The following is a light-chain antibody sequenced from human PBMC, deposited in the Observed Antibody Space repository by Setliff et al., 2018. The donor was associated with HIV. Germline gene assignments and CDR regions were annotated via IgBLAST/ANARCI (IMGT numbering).Light chain of an antibody. CDR2: YDN. J-gene: IGLJ1*01. CDR3: QVWDTGSDPPCV. CDR1: NIGSKS. V-gene: IGLV3-21*04. Sequence: SYELTQPPSVSVAPGKTARITCGGDNIGSKSVHWYQQKPGQAPVVVIYYDNERPSGFPERFSGFISGNTATLTISRVEVGDEADYFCQVWDTGSDPPCVFAAETKVTVL.